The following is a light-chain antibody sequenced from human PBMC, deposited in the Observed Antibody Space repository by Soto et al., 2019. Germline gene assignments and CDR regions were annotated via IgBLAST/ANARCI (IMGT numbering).Light chain of an antibody. Sequence: QSAMTKPRSVSVSPGQSVTISCTGTSSDVGTYNYVSWYQQHPGKAPKVMIYDVSERPSGVPDRFSGSKSGNTASLTISGLQAEDEADYYCCSYAGSPRYVLGTGTKVTVL. CDR2: DVS. V-gene: IGLV2-11*01. J-gene: IGLJ1*01. CDR1: SSDVGTYNY. CDR3: CSYAGSPRYV.